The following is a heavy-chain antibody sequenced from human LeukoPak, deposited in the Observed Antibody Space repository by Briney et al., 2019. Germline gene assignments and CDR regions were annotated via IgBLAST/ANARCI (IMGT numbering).Heavy chain of an antibody. CDR2: ISATGATT. V-gene: IGHV3-23*01. Sequence: GGSLRLSCAASGFTFSSYGMSWVRQAPGKGLELVSAISATGATTFYADSVKGRFTISRDNSKDTLYLQMNSLRAEDTAVYYCAKRATMVRGLIYYFDYWGQGTLVTVSS. CDR1: GFTFSSYG. J-gene: IGHJ4*02. CDR3: AKRATMVRGLIYYFDY. D-gene: IGHD3-10*01.